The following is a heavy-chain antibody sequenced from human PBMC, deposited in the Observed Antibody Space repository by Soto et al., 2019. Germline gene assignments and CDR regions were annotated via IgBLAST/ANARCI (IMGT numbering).Heavy chain of an antibody. CDR1: GCTFSSSF. J-gene: IGHJ4*02. CDR2: SNK. D-gene: IGHD3-22*01. CDR3: ARVFSVYYHDY. Sequence: PGGALRLSWAAHGCTFSSSFIHWVRQAPGKGLEWVAGSNKYYGDSVKGRFTISSDSSKNTVYLQMNSLRAEDTAVYYCARVFSVYYHDYWGQGTLFTVSS. V-gene: IGHV3-33*01.